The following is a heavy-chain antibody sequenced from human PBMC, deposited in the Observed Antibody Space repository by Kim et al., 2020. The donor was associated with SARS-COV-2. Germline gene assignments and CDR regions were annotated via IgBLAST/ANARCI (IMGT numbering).Heavy chain of an antibody. J-gene: IGHJ6*02. CDR1: GGSFSGYY. CDR3: ARGRAGVVPSPILGIGPHYDYFIMDV. V-gene: IGHV4-34*01. Sequence: SETLSLTCAVYGGSFSGYYWSWIRQPPGKGLEWVGEISHSGSINYNPSLKSRVTISRDTSKNQFSLKLISVTSADTSFYFCARGRAGVVPSPILGIGPHYDYFIMDVWGHGTTVTISS. CDR2: ISHSGSI. D-gene: IGHD2-2*02.